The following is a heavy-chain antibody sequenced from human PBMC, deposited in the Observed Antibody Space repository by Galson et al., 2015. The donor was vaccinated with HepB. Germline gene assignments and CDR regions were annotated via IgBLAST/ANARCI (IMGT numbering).Heavy chain of an antibody. CDR2: IYYSGST. Sequence: SETLSLTCTVSGGSISSYYWSWIRQPPGKGLEWIGYIYYSGSTNYNPSLKSRVTISVDTSKNQFSLKLSSVTAADTAVYYCARDQDTYGMDVWGQGTTVTVSS. V-gene: IGHV4-59*01. D-gene: IGHD2-15*01. CDR3: ARDQDTYGMDV. CDR1: GGSISSYY. J-gene: IGHJ6*01.